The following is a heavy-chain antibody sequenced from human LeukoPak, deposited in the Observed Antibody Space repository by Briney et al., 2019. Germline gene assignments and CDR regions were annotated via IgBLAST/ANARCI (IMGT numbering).Heavy chain of an antibody. Sequence: GGSLRLSCAASEFPFSNHAMTWVRQAPRKGLEWVSSISISGDRTYYADSVKGRFTISRDNSKNTVYLQMNSLGAEDTAIYYCANEIRPNDYWGQGTLVTVSS. D-gene: IGHD6-6*01. CDR2: ISISGDRT. CDR1: EFPFSNHA. J-gene: IGHJ4*02. V-gene: IGHV3-23*01. CDR3: ANEIRPNDY.